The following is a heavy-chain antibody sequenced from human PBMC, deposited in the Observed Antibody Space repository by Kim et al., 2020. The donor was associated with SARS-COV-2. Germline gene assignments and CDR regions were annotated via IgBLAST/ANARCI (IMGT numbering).Heavy chain of an antibody. CDR3: ARGYLIGYWRKGNKNWFDP. Sequence: SETLSLTCAVYGGSFSGYYWSWIRQPPGKGLEWIGEINHSGSTNYNPSLKSRVTISVDTSKNQFSLKLSSVTAADTAVYYCARGYLIGYWRKGNKNWFDPWGQGTLVTVSS. J-gene: IGHJ5*02. CDR2: INHSGST. D-gene: IGHD1-1*01. V-gene: IGHV4-34*01. CDR1: GGSFSGYY.